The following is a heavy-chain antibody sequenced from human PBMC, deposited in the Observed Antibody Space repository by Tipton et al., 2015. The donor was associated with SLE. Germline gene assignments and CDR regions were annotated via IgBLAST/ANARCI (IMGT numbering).Heavy chain of an antibody. CDR2: IWYDGSNK. D-gene: IGHD2-8*01. V-gene: IGHV3-33*06. Sequence: SLRLSCAASGFTFSSYGMHWVRQAPGKGLEWVAVIWYDGSNKYYADSVKGRFTISRDNSKNTLYLQMNSLRAEDTAVYYCAKDWREYAARWYFDLWGRGTLVTVSS. J-gene: IGHJ2*01. CDR1: GFTFSSYG. CDR3: AKDWREYAARWYFDL.